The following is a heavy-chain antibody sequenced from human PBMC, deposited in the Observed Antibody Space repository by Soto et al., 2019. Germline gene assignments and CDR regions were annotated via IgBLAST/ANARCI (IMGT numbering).Heavy chain of an antibody. D-gene: IGHD6-19*01. Sequence: ASVKVSCKASGYTFTSYGFSWVRQAPGQGLEWMGWISAYNDNTDYAQKFQGRVTMTTDTSTNTAYMELRSLRSDDTAVYYCARDGAYSSGGLDPWGQGTLVTVS. J-gene: IGHJ5*02. V-gene: IGHV1-18*01. CDR3: ARDGAYSSGGLDP. CDR2: ISAYNDNT. CDR1: GYTFTSYG.